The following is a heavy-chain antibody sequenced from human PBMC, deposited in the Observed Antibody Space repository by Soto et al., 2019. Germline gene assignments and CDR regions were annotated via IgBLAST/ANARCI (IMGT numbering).Heavy chain of an antibody. V-gene: IGHV3-23*01. CDR2: IRGSGDDT. CDR1: GFTFSSFA. D-gene: IGHD5-12*01. J-gene: IGHJ4*02. Sequence: GGSLRLSCAASGFTFSSFAMSCVRQASGKGLEWVSVIRGSGDDTYYAASVKGRFTISRDNSTDTLYLQMDSLRDEDTAVYYCARGTYGYASHYFAYRAQGARVPASS. CDR3: ARGTYGYASHYFAY.